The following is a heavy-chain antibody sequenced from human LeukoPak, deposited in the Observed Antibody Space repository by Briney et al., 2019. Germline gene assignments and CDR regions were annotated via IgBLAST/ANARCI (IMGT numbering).Heavy chain of an antibody. D-gene: IGHD6-6*01. CDR1: GGFFTGNY. J-gene: IGHJ4*02. CDR2: INHSGST. CDR3: ARGVQGIRPLDY. Sequence: SETLSLTCAVYGGFFTGNYWRWIRQPPGKGLEWIGEINHSGSTKYNPSLKSRVTISVDTSENQFSLKLNSVTAADTAVYYCARGVQGIRPLDYWGQGPLVTVSS. V-gene: IGHV4-34*01.